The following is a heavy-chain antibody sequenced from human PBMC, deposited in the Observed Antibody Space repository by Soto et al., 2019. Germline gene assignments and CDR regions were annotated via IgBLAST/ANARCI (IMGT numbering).Heavy chain of an antibody. CDR2: ISGSGGST. V-gene: IGHV3-23*01. Sequence: EVQLLESGGGLVQPGGSLRLSCAASGFTFSSYAMSWVRQAPGKGPEWVSAISGSGGSTYYADSVKGRFTISRDNSKNTLYLQMNSLRAEDTAVYYCARGGYCSGGSCLSHVDYWGQGTLVTVSS. D-gene: IGHD2-15*01. CDR1: GFTFSSYA. J-gene: IGHJ4*02. CDR3: ARGGYCSGGSCLSHVDY.